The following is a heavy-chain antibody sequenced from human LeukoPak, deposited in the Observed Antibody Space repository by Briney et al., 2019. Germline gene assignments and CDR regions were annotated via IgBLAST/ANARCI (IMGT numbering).Heavy chain of an antibody. CDR3: ARRSYYYGSGTDYGMDV. CDR2: LYTSGIT. Sequence: SETLSLTCTVSGGSISSYYWSWIRQPAGKGLEWIGRLYTSGITDYNPSLNSRVTMSVDTSENQFSLNLSSVTAADTAVYYCARRSYYYGSGTDYGMDVWGQGTTVTVSS. J-gene: IGHJ6*02. D-gene: IGHD3-10*01. CDR1: GGSISSYY. V-gene: IGHV4-4*07.